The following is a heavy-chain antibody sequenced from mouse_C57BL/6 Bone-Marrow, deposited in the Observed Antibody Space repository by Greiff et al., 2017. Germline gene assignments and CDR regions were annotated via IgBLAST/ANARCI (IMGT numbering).Heavy chain of an antibody. D-gene: IGHD6-1*01. CDR2: IHPNSGST. V-gene: IGHV1-64*01. Sequence: VQLQQPGAELVKPGASVKLSCKASGYTFTSYWMHWVKQRPGQGLEWIGMIHPNSGSTNNNEKFKSKATLTVDKSSSTAYMQLSSLTSEDSAVYYCARSANGRERYFDYWGQGTTLTVSS. CDR1: GYTFTSYW. J-gene: IGHJ2*01. CDR3: ARSANGRERYFDY.